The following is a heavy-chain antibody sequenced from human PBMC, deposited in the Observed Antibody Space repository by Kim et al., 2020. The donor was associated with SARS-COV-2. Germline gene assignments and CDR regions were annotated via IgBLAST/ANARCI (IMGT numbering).Heavy chain of an antibody. CDR3: AKSPRYYYGSGHFDY. Sequence: GGSLRLSCAASGFTFSSYAMSWVRQAPGKGLEWVSAISGSGGSTYYADSVKGRFTISRDNSKNTLYLQMNSLRAEDTAVYYCAKSPRYYYGSGHFDYWGQGTLVTVSS. V-gene: IGHV3-23*01. CDR1: GFTFSSYA. D-gene: IGHD3-10*01. J-gene: IGHJ4*02. CDR2: ISGSGGST.